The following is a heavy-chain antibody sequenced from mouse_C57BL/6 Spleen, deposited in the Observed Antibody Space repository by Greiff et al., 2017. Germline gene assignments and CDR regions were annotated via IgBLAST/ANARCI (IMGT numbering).Heavy chain of an antibody. Sequence: QVQLKQSGAELVMPGASVKLSCKASGYTFTSYWMHWVKQRPGQGLEWIGEIDPSDSYTNYNQKFKGKSTLTVDKSSSTAYMQLSSLTSEDSAVYYCARGGTHSSAFAYWGQGTLVTVSA. V-gene: IGHV1-69*01. D-gene: IGHD3-2*02. CDR2: IDPSDSYT. J-gene: IGHJ3*01. CDR1: GYTFTSYW. CDR3: ARGGTHSSAFAY.